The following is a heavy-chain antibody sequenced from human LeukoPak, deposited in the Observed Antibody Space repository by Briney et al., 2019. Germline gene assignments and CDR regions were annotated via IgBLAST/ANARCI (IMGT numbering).Heavy chain of an antibody. CDR3: ARGYCSSTSCSEDMDV. CDR2: ISSSSSYI. Sequence: GGSLRLSCAASGFTFSSYGMSWVRQAPGKGLEWVSSISSSSSYIYYADSVKGRFTISRDNAKNSLYLQMNSLRAEDTAVYYCARGYCSSTSCSEDMDVWGKGTTVTVSS. D-gene: IGHD2-2*01. J-gene: IGHJ6*03. CDR1: GFTFSSYG. V-gene: IGHV3-21*01.